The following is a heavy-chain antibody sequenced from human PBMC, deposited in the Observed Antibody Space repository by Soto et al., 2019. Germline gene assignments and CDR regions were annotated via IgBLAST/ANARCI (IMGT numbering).Heavy chain of an antibody. CDR3: ARELQWLATYYYGMDV. J-gene: IGHJ6*02. CDR2: IWSDGNNR. CDR1: GFMFSNHG. D-gene: IGHD6-19*01. Sequence: GGSLRLSCAASGFMFSNHGMHWVRQAPGKGLEWVAVIWSDGNNRYYADSVKGRFTISRDNSKNTVYLQMNSLRAEDTAVYYCARELQWLATYYYGMDVWGQGTTVTVSS. V-gene: IGHV3-33*01.